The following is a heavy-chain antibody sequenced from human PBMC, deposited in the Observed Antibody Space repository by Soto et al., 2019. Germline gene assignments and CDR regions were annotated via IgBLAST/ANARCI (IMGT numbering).Heavy chain of an antibody. CDR2: IYYSGST. CDR1: GGSISSYY. CDR3: ARDMGYYGMDV. D-gene: IGHD3-10*01. J-gene: IGHJ6*02. Sequence: QVQLQESGPGLVKPSETLSLTCTVSGGSISSYYWSWVRQPPGKGLEWIGYIYYSGSTNYNPSLKSRVTISVDTSKNQFFLKLSSVTAADTAVYYCARDMGYYGMDVWGQGTTVTVSS. V-gene: IGHV4-59*01.